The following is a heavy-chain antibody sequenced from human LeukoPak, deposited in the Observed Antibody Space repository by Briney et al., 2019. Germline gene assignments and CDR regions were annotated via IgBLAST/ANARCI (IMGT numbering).Heavy chain of an antibody. CDR2: ISGSGGST. V-gene: IGHV3-23*01. Sequence: GGSLRLSCAASGFTFSGYAMSWVREAPGKGLEWVSAISGSGGSTYYADSVKGRFTISRDNSKNTLYLQMNSLRAEDTAVYYCVKDRGTYHFDYWGQGTLVTVSS. CDR3: VKDRGTYHFDY. CDR1: GFTFSGYA. J-gene: IGHJ4*02. D-gene: IGHD5-12*01.